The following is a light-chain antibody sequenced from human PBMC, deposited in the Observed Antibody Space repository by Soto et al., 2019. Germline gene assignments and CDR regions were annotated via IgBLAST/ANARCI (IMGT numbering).Light chain of an antibody. CDR3: TSYTSSSTPYV. J-gene: IGLJ1*01. CDR1: SSDVGGYTY. Sequence: QSVLTQPASVSGSPGQSITISCAGTSSDVGGYTYVSWYQQHPGKAPKLMIYDVSNRPSGVSNRFSGSKSGNTASLTISGLQAEDEADYYCTSYTSSSTPYVFGGGTKV. CDR2: DVS. V-gene: IGLV2-14*01.